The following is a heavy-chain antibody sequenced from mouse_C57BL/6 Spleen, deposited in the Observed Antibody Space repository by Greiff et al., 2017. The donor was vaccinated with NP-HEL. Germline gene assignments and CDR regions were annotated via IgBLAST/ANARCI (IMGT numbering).Heavy chain of an antibody. CDR2: IYPGDGDT. Sequence: VQLQQSGAELVKPGASVKISCKASGYAFSSYWMNWVKQRPGKGLEWIGQIYPGDGDTNYNGKFKGKATLTADKSSSTAYMPLSSLHSEDSAVYACANYYGSSYWFAYWGQGTLVTVSA. CDR3: ANYYGSSYWFAY. D-gene: IGHD1-1*01. CDR1: GYAFSSYW. V-gene: IGHV1-80*01. J-gene: IGHJ3*01.